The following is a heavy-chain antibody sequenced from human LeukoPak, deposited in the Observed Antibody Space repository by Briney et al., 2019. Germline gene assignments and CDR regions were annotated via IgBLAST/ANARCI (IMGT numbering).Heavy chain of an antibody. CDR1: GFTFSDYY. Sequence: PGGSLRLSCAASGFTFSDYYMSWIRQAPGKGLEWVSYISSSGSTIYYADSVKGRFTISRDNAKNPLYLQMNSLRAEDTAVYYCARGADWLLSPRAHYYFDYWGQGTLVTVSS. CDR2: ISSSGSTI. J-gene: IGHJ4*02. CDR3: ARGADWLLSPRAHYYFDY. V-gene: IGHV3-11*01. D-gene: IGHD3-9*01.